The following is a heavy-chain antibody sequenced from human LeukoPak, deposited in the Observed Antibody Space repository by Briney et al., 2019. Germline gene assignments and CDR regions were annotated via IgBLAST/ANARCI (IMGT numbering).Heavy chain of an antibody. CDR3: ARSGGLTAALDP. Sequence: PGGSLRLSCATSGFTFSGYEMNWVRQAPGKGLEWVSYISSSGSTIYYADSVKGRFTISRDNAKNSLYLQMNSLRDEDTAVYYCARSGGLTAALDPWGQGTLVTVSS. CDR2: ISSSGSTI. J-gene: IGHJ5*02. V-gene: IGHV3-48*03. CDR1: GFTFSGYE. D-gene: IGHD6-13*01.